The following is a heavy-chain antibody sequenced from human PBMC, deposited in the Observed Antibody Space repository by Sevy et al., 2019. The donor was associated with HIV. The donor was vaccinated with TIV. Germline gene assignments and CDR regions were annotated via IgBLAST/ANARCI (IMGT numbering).Heavy chain of an antibody. CDR1: GFTFSSYA. V-gene: IGHV3-23*01. Sequence: GGSLRLSCAASGFTFSSYAMSWVRQAPGKGLEWVSAVSGSGGSTYYADSVKGRFTISRDNSKNTLYLQMNSLRAEDTAVYYCVKHYYDSSGYYGDAFDIWGQGTMVTVSS. J-gene: IGHJ3*02. D-gene: IGHD3-22*01. CDR3: VKHYYDSSGYYGDAFDI. CDR2: VSGSGGST.